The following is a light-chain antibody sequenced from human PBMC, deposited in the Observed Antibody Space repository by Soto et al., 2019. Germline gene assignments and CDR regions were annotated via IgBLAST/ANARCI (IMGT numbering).Light chain of an antibody. CDR1: SSDVGGYNY. V-gene: IGLV2-8*01. CDR2: EVS. CDR3: SSYAGSNKSV. Sequence: QSALTQPPSAYGSPGQSVTISCTGTSSDVGGYNYVSWYQQHPGKAPKLMIYEVSKRPSGVPDRFSGSKSGNTASLTVSGLQAEDEADYYCSSYAGSNKSVFGGGTKVTVL. J-gene: IGLJ2*01.